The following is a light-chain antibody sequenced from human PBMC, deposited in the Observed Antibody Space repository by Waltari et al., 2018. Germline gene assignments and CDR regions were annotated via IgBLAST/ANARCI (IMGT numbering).Light chain of an antibody. Sequence: DIQMTQSPSSVSAFVGDRVTITCRASQDISSWLAWYQQKPGKAPELLIYSSSTLHFGVPSRFSGSRSGTEFSLTITGLQPDDSATYFCQQANSFPYTYGQGTKLDI. CDR3: QQANSFPYT. J-gene: IGKJ2*01. V-gene: IGKV1D-12*01. CDR1: QDISSW. CDR2: SSS.